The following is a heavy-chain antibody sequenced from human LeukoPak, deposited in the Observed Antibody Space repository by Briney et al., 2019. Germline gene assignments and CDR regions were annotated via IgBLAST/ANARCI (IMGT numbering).Heavy chain of an antibody. CDR1: GGSISSGGYS. CDR3: AKSPGDYCSGGSCSVGMDV. Sequence: SETLSLTCAVSGGSISSGGYSWSWIRQPPGKGLEWIGYIYQSGSTYYNPSLKSRVTISVDRSKNQFSLKLSSVTAADTAVYYCAKSPGDYCSGGSCSVGMDVWGQGTTVTVSS. D-gene: IGHD2-15*01. V-gene: IGHV4-30-2*01. CDR2: IYQSGST. J-gene: IGHJ6*02.